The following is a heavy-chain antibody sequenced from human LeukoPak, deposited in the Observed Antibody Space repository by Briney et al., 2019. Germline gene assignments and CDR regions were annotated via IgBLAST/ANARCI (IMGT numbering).Heavy chain of an antibody. Sequence: PSQTLSLTCTVSGGSISSGGYYWSWIRQHPGKGLEWIGYIYYSGSTYYNPSLKSRVTISVDTSKNQFSLKLSSVTAADTAVYYCARAGNFYDSSVYYSNFDYWGQGTLVTVSS. V-gene: IGHV4-31*03. D-gene: IGHD3-22*01. CDR2: IYYSGST. J-gene: IGHJ4*02. CDR1: GGSISSGGYY. CDR3: ARAGNFYDSSVYYSNFDY.